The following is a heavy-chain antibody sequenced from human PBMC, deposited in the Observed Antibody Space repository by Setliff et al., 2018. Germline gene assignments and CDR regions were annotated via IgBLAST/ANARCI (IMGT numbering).Heavy chain of an antibody. V-gene: IGHV5-51*01. D-gene: IGHD3-22*01. J-gene: IGHJ2*01. CDR3: ARRRRFDSGGPRSPWYFDL. Sequence: GESLKISCKASGYNFLDYWIGWVRQMPGKGLEWMGIIYPDDSDTRYSPSVQGPFTISADKSISTAYLQWSSLKASDTAFYYCARRRRFDSGGPRSPWYFDLWGRGTLVTV. CDR2: IYPDDSDT. CDR1: GYNFLDYW.